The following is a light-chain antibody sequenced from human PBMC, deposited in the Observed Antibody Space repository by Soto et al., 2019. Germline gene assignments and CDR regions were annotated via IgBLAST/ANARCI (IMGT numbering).Light chain of an antibody. J-gene: IGLJ2*01. V-gene: IGLV2-8*01. CDR3: SSYAGSDKLV. CDR2: EVN. CDR1: SSDVGGYIY. Sequence: QSALTQPPSASGSPGQSVTISCTGTSSDVGGYIYVSWYQHHPGKAPKLMIYEVNKRPSGVPDRFSGSQSGNTASLTVSGLQAEDEADYYCSSYAGSDKLVFGGGTKLTVL.